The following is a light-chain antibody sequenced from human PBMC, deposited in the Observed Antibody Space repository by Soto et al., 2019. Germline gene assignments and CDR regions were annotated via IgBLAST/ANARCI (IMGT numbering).Light chain of an antibody. J-gene: IGKJ1*01. V-gene: IGKV3-15*01. CDR1: QNIYYN. Sequence: EIVLTQSPAILSVSPGEGATLSCRASQNIYYNVAWYQHRPGQAPRLLIYRASTRATGVPARFSGSGSGTEFTLTISSLQSEDFTVYSCLQYHNLWAFGQGTKVDIK. CDR2: RAS. CDR3: LQYHNLWA.